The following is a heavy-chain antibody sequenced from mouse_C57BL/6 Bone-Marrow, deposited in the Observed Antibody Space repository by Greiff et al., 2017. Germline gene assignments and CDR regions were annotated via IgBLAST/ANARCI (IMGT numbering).Heavy chain of an antibody. CDR2: INPNNGGT. V-gene: IGHV1-22*01. CDR3: ARRSVYYYGSSPSWFAY. J-gene: IGHJ3*01. CDR1: GYTFTDYN. D-gene: IGHD1-1*01. Sequence: EVKLQQSGPELVKPGASVKMSCKASGYTFTDYNMHWVKQSHGKSLEWIGYINPNNGGTSYNQKFKGKATLTVNKSSSTAYMELRSLTSEDSAVYYCARRSVYYYGSSPSWFAYWGQGTLVTVSA.